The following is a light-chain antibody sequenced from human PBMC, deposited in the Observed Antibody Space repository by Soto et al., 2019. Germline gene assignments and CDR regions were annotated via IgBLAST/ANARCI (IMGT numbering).Light chain of an antibody. CDR1: SSDVGGYNY. CDR3: SSYTTTDTNV. J-gene: IGLJ1*01. Sequence: QSVLTQPASVSGSPGQSITISCTGTSSDVGGYNYVSWFQQYPGKAPKLMIYDVSTRPSGVSNRFSGSKSGNTASLTISGLQAEDEADYSCSSYTTTDTNVFGPGTKLTVL. CDR2: DVS. V-gene: IGLV2-14*01.